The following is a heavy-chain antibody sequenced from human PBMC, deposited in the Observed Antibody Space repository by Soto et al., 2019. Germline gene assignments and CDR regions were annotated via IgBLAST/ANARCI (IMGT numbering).Heavy chain of an antibody. CDR2: IDSSDSYT. V-gene: IGHV5-10-1*01. J-gene: IGHJ4*02. D-gene: IGHD3-22*01. CDR3: ARHSIFNYDENTRYLYRY. CDR1: GYSFTSYW. Sequence: GESLKISCKGSGYSFTSYWISWVRQMPGKGLEWMGRIDSSDSYTKYSPSFQGHVTISADKSISTAYLQWSSLKASDTAMYYCARHSIFNYDENTRYLYRYCGQGSLVPVSS.